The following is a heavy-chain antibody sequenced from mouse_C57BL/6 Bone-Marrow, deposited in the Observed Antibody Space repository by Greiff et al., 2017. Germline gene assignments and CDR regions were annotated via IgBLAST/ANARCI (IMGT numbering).Heavy chain of an antibody. Sequence: EVKLMESGGGLVKPGGSLKLSCAASGFTFSDYGMHWVRQAPEKGLEWVAYISSGSSTIYYADTVKGRFTISRDNAKNTLFLQMTSLRSEDTAMDYCGRGRRGFAYWGQGTLVTVSA. J-gene: IGHJ3*01. CDR2: ISSGSSTI. V-gene: IGHV5-17*01. CDR1: GFTFSDYG. CDR3: GRGRRGFAY.